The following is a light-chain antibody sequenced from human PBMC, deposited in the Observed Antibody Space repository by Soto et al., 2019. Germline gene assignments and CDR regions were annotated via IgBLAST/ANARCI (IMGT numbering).Light chain of an antibody. CDR3: HQRSNWPLT. Sequence: EIVLTQSPVTLSLSPGERATLSCRASQNVFSSLAWYQQKPGQAPRLLIYDTSTRATAIPARFRGSGSGTDFTLTISSLEPEDFAVYYCHQRSNWPLTFGGGTKLEIK. CDR2: DTS. V-gene: IGKV3-11*01. J-gene: IGKJ4*01. CDR1: QNVFSS.